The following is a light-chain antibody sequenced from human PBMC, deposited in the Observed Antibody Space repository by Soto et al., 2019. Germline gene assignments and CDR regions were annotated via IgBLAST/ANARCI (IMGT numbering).Light chain of an antibody. J-gene: IGLJ2*01. Sequence: QSVLTQPPSASWTPGQRVTISFFGGSSNIGSNYVYWYQQLPGTAPKLLIYRNSHRPSGVPDRFSGSKSGTSASLAISGLRSEDEADYYCASWDDTLSGHVVFGGGTKVTVL. V-gene: IGLV1-47*01. CDR2: RNS. CDR3: ASWDDTLSGHVV. CDR1: SSNIGSNY.